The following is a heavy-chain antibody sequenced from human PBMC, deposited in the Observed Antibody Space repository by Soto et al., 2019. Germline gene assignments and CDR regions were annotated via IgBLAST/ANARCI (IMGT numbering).Heavy chain of an antibody. CDR3: TRAAFGDGMDL. Sequence: EVQLVESGGGLVQPGGSLRLSCAAFGFTYNSYDMHWVRQVSGKGLEWVSSMGGAGAREYADSVKGRFIIFRDNAKNSLYLQMDSLRAGDTAAYYCTRAAFGDGMDLWGQGTPVTVSS. J-gene: IGHJ6*02. D-gene: IGHD3-10*01. CDR2: MGGAGAR. CDR1: GFTYNSYD. V-gene: IGHV3-13*01.